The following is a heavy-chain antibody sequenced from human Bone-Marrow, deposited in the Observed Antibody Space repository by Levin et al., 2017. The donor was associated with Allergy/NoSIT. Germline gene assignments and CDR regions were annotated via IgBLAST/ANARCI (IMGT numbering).Heavy chain of an antibody. D-gene: IGHD3-3*01. CDR3: VRQSNYDFWSGYPDY. CDR1: GYSFTRYW. V-gene: IGHV5-51*01. Sequence: GGSLRLSCKGSGYSFTRYWIGWVRQMPGKGLEWMGIIYPADSDTRYSPSFQGQVTISADKSLNNAYLQWSSLKASDTAIYYCVRQSNYDFWSGYPDYWGQGTLVTVSS. J-gene: IGHJ4*02. CDR2: IYPADSDT.